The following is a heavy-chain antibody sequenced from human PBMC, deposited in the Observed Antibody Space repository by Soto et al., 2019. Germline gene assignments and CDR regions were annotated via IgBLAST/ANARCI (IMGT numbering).Heavy chain of an antibody. J-gene: IGHJ3*02. CDR3: ARYCSSTSCHDAFDI. CDR1: GFTFSSLV. V-gene: IGHV3-23*01. Sequence: GGSLRLSCAASGFTFSSLVMSWVRQAPGKGLEWVSSIGGSGDTYYTDYVKGRFTVSRDNAENTLFLQMNSLRAEDTAVYYCARYCSSTSCHDAFDIWGQGTMVTVSS. CDR2: IGGSGDT. D-gene: IGHD2-2*01.